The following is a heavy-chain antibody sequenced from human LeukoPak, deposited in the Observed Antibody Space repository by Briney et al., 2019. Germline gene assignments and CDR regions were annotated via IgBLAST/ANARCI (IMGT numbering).Heavy chain of an antibody. D-gene: IGHD4-17*01. Sequence: SETLSLTCTVSGGSISSNYWSWIRQPPGKGLEWMGYIYYSGSTNYNPSRKRRVTISVDSTKNQFPLKLMSVTAADTDVYYCARDNCGDFLFDYWGWGNRVTVSA. CDR2: IYYSGST. CDR1: GGSISSNY. CDR3: ARDNCGDFLFDY. V-gene: IGHV4-59*01. J-gene: IGHJ4*02.